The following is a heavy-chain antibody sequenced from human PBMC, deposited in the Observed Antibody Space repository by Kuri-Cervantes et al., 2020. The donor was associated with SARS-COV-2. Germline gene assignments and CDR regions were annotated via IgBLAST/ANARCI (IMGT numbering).Heavy chain of an antibody. CDR2: ITDDGGST. V-gene: IGHV3-23*01. J-gene: IGHJ4*02. Sequence: LSLTCAASGITFSSYAMSWVRQAPGKGLEWVSAITDDGGSTYHADSVKGRFTISRDNSKTTLFLQMNSLRAEDTAVYHCVKGSAASRPYNFDSWGQGTLVTVSS. CDR1: GITFSSYA. CDR3: VKGSAASRPYNFDS. D-gene: IGHD3-10*01.